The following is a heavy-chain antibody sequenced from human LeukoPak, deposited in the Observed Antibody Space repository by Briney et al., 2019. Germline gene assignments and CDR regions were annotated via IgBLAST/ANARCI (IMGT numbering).Heavy chain of an antibody. V-gene: IGHV1-8*03. CDR2: MNPNSGNT. J-gene: IGHJ4*02. CDR1: GYTFTSND. D-gene: IGHD2-15*01. CDR3: ARVPDLRSCSGGGSCYRLDY. Sequence: ASVKVSCKAFGYTFTSNDINWVRQAPGQGLEWMGWMNPNSGNTGFVQKFQGRVTITRDTSISTAYLELSNLRSEDTAVYYCARVPDLRSCSGGGSCYRLDYWGQGTLVAVSS.